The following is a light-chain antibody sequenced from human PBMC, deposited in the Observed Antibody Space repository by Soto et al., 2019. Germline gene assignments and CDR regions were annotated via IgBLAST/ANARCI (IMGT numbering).Light chain of an antibody. V-gene: IGKV2-28*01. CDR1: QSLLHKNGFNY. Sequence: DIVMTQSPLSLPVTPGEPAAISCRSSQSLLHKNGFNYLDWYLQKPGQSPQLLIFLGSNRASGVPDRFSGSGSGTEFTLKIARVEAEDVGVYYCMQGIQTTQTVGQGTKV. J-gene: IGKJ1*01. CDR3: MQGIQTTQT. CDR2: LGS.